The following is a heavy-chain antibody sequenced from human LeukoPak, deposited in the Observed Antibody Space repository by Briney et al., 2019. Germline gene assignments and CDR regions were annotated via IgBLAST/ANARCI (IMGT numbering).Heavy chain of an antibody. CDR3: AKDRGYGDDFNLLDY. CDR2: ISDSGGST. D-gene: IGHD4-17*01. V-gene: IGHV3-23*01. J-gene: IGHJ4*02. Sequence: GGSLRLSCAASGFTFSSYAMSWVRQAPGKGLVWVFAISDSGGSTYYADSVKGRFTISRDNSKNTQYLQMNSLRAEDKAVYYCAKDRGYGDDFNLLDYWGQGTLVTASS. CDR1: GFTFSSYA.